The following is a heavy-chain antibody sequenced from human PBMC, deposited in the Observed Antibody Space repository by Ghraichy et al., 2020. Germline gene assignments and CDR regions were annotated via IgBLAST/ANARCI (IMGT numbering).Heavy chain of an antibody. CDR3: AKGGVGYSSSSFFDY. CDR1: GFTFSSYG. J-gene: IGHJ4*02. D-gene: IGHD6-6*01. V-gene: IGHV3-30*18. CDR2: ISYDGSNK. Sequence: GGSLRLSCAASGFTFSSYGMHWVRQAPGKGLEWVAVISYDGSNKYYADSVKGRFTISRDNSKNTLYLQMNSLRAEDTAVNYCAKGGVGYSSSSFFDYWGQGTLVTVSS.